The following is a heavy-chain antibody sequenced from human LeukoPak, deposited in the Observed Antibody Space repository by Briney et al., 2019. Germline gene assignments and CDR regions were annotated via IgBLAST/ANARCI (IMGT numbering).Heavy chain of an antibody. CDR2: ISGSGGST. J-gene: IGHJ5*02. CDR1: GFTFSSYA. CDR3: AKDYYYSSGYYLYNWFDP. V-gene: IGHV3-23*01. Sequence: PGGSLRLSCAASGFTFSSYAMSWVRQAPGKGLEWVSAISGSGGSTYYADSVKGRFTISRDNSKNTLYLQMNSLRAEDTAVYYCAKDYYYSSGYYLYNWFDPWGQGTLVTVSS. D-gene: IGHD3-22*01.